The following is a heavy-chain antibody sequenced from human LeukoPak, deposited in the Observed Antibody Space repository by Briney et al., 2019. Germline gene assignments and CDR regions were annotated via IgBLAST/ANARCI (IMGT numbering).Heavy chain of an antibody. Sequence: GESLKISCKGSGYSFTSYWIGWVRQMPGKGLEWMGIIYPGDSDTRYSPSFQGQVTISADKSISTAYLQWSSLKASDTAMYYCARVLRDYYDSSGYYSPFDYWGQGTLVTVSS. CDR1: GYSFTSYW. CDR3: ARVLRDYYDSSGYYSPFDY. D-gene: IGHD3-22*01. CDR2: IYPGDSDT. V-gene: IGHV5-51*01. J-gene: IGHJ4*02.